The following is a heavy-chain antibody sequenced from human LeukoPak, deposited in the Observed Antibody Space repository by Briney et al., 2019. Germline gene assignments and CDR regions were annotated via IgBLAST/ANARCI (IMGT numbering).Heavy chain of an antibody. CDR3: ARDASSFIY. V-gene: IGHV3-23*01. D-gene: IGHD5/OR15-5a*01. CDR1: VFTFSSYA. Sequence: GWSLRLSFAASVFTFSSYAMTWVRQAPGKGLEWVSAISGSGGSTYYADSVKGRFTISRDNAKNSLYLQMNSLRAEDTAVYYCARDASSFIYWGQGTLVTVSS. J-gene: IGHJ4*02. CDR2: ISGSGGST.